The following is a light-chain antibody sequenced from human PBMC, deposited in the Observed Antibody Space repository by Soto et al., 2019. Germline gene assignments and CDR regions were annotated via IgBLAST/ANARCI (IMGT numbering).Light chain of an antibody. J-gene: IGKJ1*01. Sequence: EIVLTQSPGTLSLSPGERATLSCRASQSVSSSYLAWYQQKPGQAPRLLIYGASSRATGIPGRFSGSGSGTDFTLTISRLEPEDFAVYYCQQYGSSPTWTFGQGTNVEIK. CDR1: QSVSSSY. V-gene: IGKV3-20*01. CDR3: QQYGSSPTWT. CDR2: GAS.